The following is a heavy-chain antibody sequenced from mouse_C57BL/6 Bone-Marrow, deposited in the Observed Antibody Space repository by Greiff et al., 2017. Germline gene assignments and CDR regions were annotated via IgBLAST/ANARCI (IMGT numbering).Heavy chain of an antibody. CDR1: GYTFTSYW. V-gene: IGHV1-69*01. D-gene: IGHD2-2*01. J-gene: IGHJ4*01. CDR2: IDPSASYT. Sequence: QVQLQQPGAELVMPGASVKLSCKASGYTFTSYWMHWVKQRPGQGLEWIGEIDPSASYTNYNQKFKGKSTLTVDKSSSTAYMQLSRLTSEYSAVYCCARGDYGYDVGAMDYWGQGTSVTVSS. CDR3: ARGDYGYDVGAMDY.